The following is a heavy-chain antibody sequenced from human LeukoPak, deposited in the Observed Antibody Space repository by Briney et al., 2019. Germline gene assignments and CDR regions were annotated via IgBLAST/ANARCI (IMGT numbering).Heavy chain of an antibody. J-gene: IGHJ4*02. D-gene: IGHD6-19*01. CDR2: ISGSSGTR. CDR1: GFTFSSYS. V-gene: IGHV3-48*01. Sequence: GGSLRLSCAASGFTFSSYSMNWVRQAPGKGLEWVSYISGSSGTRYYADSVKGRFTISRDNAENSLYLQMNSLRAEDTAVYYCARAPYTSGWYRGDNDYWGQGTLVTVSS. CDR3: ARAPYTSGWYRGDNDY.